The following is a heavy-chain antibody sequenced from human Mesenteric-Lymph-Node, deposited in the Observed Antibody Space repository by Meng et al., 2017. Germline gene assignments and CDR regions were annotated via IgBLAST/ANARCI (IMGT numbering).Heavy chain of an antibody. CDR2: FDPEDGET. Sequence: ASVKVSCKVSGYTLTELSMHWVRQAPGKGLEWMGGFDPEDGETIYAQKFQGRVTMTGDTSTDTAYMELSSLRSEDTAVYYCATDPPYYYDSSGYGWGQGTLVTVSS. CDR1: GYTLTELS. J-gene: IGHJ4*02. CDR3: ATDPPYYYDSSGYG. V-gene: IGHV1-24*01. D-gene: IGHD3-22*01.